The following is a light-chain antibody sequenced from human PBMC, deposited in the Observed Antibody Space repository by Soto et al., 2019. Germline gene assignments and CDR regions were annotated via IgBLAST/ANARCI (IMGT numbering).Light chain of an antibody. V-gene: IGLV2-8*01. Sequence: QSALTQPPSASGSPGQSVTISCTGTSSDVGGYDFVSWYQQHPGKAPKLMIHEVSKRPSGVPDRFSGSKSGNTASLTVSGLQAEDEADYYCSSYAGRNNYVFGTG. CDR3: SSYAGRNNYV. CDR1: SSDVGGYDF. J-gene: IGLJ1*01. CDR2: EVS.